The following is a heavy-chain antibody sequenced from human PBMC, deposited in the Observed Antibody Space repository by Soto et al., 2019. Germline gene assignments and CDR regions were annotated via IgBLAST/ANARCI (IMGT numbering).Heavy chain of an antibody. V-gene: IGHV3-30*18. Sequence: GGSLRLSCAASGFTFSSYGMHWVRQAPGKGLEWVAVISYDGGNKYYADSVKGRFTISRDNSKNTLYLQMNSLRAEDTAVYYCAKGRGGYCSGGSCPSHWFDPWGQGTLVTVSS. CDR1: GFTFSSYG. J-gene: IGHJ5*02. D-gene: IGHD2-15*01. CDR2: ISYDGGNK. CDR3: AKGRGGYCSGGSCPSHWFDP.